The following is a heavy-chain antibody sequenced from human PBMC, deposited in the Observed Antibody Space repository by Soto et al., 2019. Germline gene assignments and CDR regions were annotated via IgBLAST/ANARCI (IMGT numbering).Heavy chain of an antibody. CDR1: GFTVSSNY. Sequence: GGSLRLSCAASGFTVSSNYMSWVRQAPGKGLEWVSSISSSSTYISYADSVKGRFTISRDNSKNMLYLQMNSLRAEDTAVYYCARGHGVATTMGWFDPWGHGTPVTVSS. D-gene: IGHD5-12*01. CDR2: ISSSSTYI. V-gene: IGHV3-21*01. CDR3: ARGHGVATTMGWFDP. J-gene: IGHJ5*02.